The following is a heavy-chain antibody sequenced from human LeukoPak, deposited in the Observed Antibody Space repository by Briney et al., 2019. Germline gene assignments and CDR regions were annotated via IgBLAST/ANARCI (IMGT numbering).Heavy chain of an antibody. CDR1: GFTFSNAW. CDR2: IKSKTDGGTT. V-gene: IGHV3-15*01. D-gene: IGHD5-24*01. Sequence: GGSLRLSCAASGFTFSNAWMSWVRQAPGKGLGWVGRIKSKTDGGTTDYAAPVKGRFTISRDDSKNTLYLQMNSLKTEDTAVYYCTTFPGLWLQYIWGQGTMVTVSS. J-gene: IGHJ3*02. CDR3: TTFPGLWLQYI.